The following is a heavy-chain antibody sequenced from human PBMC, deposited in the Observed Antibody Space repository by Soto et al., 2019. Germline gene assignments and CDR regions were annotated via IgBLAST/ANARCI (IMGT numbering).Heavy chain of an antibody. J-gene: IGHJ3*02. Sequence: QVQLQESGPGLVKPSQTLSLTCTVSGGSISSGDYYWSWIRQPPGKGLEWIGYIYYSGSTYYNPSLKSRVTXXVXTSXNQFSLKLSSVTAADPAVYYCARDLPYGSVGAFDIWGQGTMVTVSS. D-gene: IGHD3-10*01. CDR2: IYYSGST. CDR1: GGSISSGDYY. V-gene: IGHV4-30-4*01. CDR3: ARDLPYGSVGAFDI.